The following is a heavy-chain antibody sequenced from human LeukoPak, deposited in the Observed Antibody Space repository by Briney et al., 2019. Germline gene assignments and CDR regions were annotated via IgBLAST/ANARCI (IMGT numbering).Heavy chain of an antibody. CDR2: ISGSGGST. J-gene: IGHJ4*02. V-gene: IGHV3-23*01. D-gene: IGHD2-15*01. Sequence: GGSLRLSCAASGFTFSSYAMSWVRQAPGKGLEWVSAISGSGGSTYYADSVKGRFTISRDNSKNTLYLQMNSLRAEDTAVYYCAKEGRDAYCSGGSCHRMGFDYWGQGTLVTVSS. CDR3: AKEGRDAYCSGGSCHRMGFDY. CDR1: GFTFSSYA.